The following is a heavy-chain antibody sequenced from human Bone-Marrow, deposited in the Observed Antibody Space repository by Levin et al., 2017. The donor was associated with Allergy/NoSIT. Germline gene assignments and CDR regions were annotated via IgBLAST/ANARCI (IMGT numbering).Heavy chain of an antibody. Sequence: SGGSLRLSCVASGLTVSSTYMTWVRQAPGKGLQWVSNLYGGGLTYYADSVKGRFTISRDNSKNTLFLQMNSLTLEDTAIYYCAATPDSYQYFQHWGQGTLVTVSS. CDR1: GLTVSSTY. CDR2: LYGGGLT. J-gene: IGHJ1*01. D-gene: IGHD4-23*01. V-gene: IGHV3-53*01. CDR3: AATPDSYQYFQH.